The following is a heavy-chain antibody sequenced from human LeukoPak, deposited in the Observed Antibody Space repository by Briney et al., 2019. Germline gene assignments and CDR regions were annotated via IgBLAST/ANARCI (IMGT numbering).Heavy chain of an antibody. Sequence: SGTLSLTCTVSGGSISSYYWSWIRQPAGKGLEWIGRIYTSGSTNYNPSLKSRVTMSVDTSKNQFSLKLSSVTAADTAVYYCARKEARVGSFDYWGQGTLVTVSS. CDR3: ARKEARVGSFDY. D-gene: IGHD1-26*01. V-gene: IGHV4-4*07. CDR1: GGSISSYY. J-gene: IGHJ4*02. CDR2: IYTSGST.